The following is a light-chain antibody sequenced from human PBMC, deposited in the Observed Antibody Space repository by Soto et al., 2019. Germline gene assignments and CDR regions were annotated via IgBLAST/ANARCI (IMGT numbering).Light chain of an antibody. CDR1: QRVASN. Sequence: EIVMTQSPATLTVSPGERATLSCRASQRVASNLAWYQQKPGQAPRLLIYGASTRATGIPARFSGSGSGTEFTLAISSLQSEDFAVYYCQQYDSLPITFGQGTRL. J-gene: IGKJ5*01. V-gene: IGKV3-15*01. CDR2: GAS. CDR3: QQYDSLPIT.